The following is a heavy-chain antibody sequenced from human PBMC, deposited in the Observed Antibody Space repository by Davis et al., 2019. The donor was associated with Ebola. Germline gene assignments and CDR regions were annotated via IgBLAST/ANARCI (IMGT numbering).Heavy chain of an antibody. CDR2: IIPILGIA. CDR1: GGTFSSYA. V-gene: IGHV1-69*04. Sequence: SVKVSCKASGGTFSSYAISWVRQAPGQGLEWMGRIIPILGIANYAQKFQGRVTITADKSTSTAYMELSSLRSEDTAVYYCARLAMVQGVIIPYYYYGMDVWGQGTTVTVSS. CDR3: ARLAMVQGVIIPYYYYGMDV. J-gene: IGHJ6*02. D-gene: IGHD3-10*01.